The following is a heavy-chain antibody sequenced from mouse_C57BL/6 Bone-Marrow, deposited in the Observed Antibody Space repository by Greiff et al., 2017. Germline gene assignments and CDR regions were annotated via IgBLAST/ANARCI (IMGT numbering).Heavy chain of an antibody. CDR3: ARSYYYGTRGDY. D-gene: IGHD1-1*01. J-gene: IGHJ2*01. CDR2: IDPSDSYT. Sequence: QVQLQQSGAELVRPGTSVKLSCKASGYTFTSYWMHWVKQRPGQGLEWIGVIDPSDSYTNYNQKFKGKATLTVDTSSSTAYMQLSSLTSEDSAVYYCARSYYYGTRGDYWGQGTTLTVSS. CDR1: GYTFTSYW. V-gene: IGHV1-59*01.